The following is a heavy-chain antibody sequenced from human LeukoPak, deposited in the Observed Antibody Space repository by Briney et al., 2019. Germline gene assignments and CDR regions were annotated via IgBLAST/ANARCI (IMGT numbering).Heavy chain of an antibody. CDR1: GGSISSGIYY. V-gene: IGHV4-61*02. J-gene: IGHJ3*02. CDR3: ARAPYYYDSSGDAFDI. D-gene: IGHD3-22*01. Sequence: SETLSLTCTVSGGSISSGIYYWSWIRQPAGKGLEWIGRIYTSGSTNYNPSLKSRVTISVDTSKNQFSLKLSSVTAADTAVYYCARAPYYYDSSGDAFDIWGQGTMVAVSS. CDR2: IYTSGST.